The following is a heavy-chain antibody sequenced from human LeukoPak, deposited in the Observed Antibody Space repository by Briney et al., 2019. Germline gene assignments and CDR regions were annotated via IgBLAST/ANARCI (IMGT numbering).Heavy chain of an antibody. V-gene: IGHV4-59*08. J-gene: IGHJ3*02. CDR3: ARHEGYSYGYGMIAFDI. Sequence: TSETLSLTCTVSGGSISSYYWSWIRQPPGKGLEWIGYIYYSGSTNYNPSLKSRVTISVDTSKNQFSLKLSSVTAADTAVYYCARHEGYSYGYGMIAFDIWGQGTMVTVSS. D-gene: IGHD5-18*01. CDR1: GGSISSYY. CDR2: IYYSGST.